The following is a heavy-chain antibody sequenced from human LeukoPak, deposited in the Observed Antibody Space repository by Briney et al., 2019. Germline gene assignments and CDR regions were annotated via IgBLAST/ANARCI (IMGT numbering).Heavy chain of an antibody. CDR3: ARRDIAFNAFDT. CDR1: GGSFSGYY. Sequence: SETLSLTCAVYGGSFSGYYWSWIRQPPGKGLEWIGEINHIGSTNYNPSLKSRVTISVDTSKNQFSLKLSSVTAADTAVYYCARRDIAFNAFDTWSQGTMVTVSS. V-gene: IGHV4-34*01. J-gene: IGHJ3*02. D-gene: IGHD2-21*01. CDR2: INHIGST.